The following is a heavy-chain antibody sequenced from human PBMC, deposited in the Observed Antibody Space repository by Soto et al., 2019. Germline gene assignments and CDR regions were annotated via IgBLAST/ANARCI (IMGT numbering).Heavy chain of an antibody. CDR3: ASGMVRDNYYGMAV. D-gene: IGHD3-10*01. CDR2: IRSKTDGGTT. Sequence: EVQLVESGGGLVKPGGSLRLSCAASGFTFTNAWMSWVRQAPGKGLEWVGRIRSKTDGGTTAYAAPVKGRFTISRDDSKNTLYLQMNSLKSEDTAVYFCASGMVRDNYYGMAVWGQGTTVTVSS. J-gene: IGHJ6*02. CDR1: GFTFTNAW. V-gene: IGHV3-15*01.